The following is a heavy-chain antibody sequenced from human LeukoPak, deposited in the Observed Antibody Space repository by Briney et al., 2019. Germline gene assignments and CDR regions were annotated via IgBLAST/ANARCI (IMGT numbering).Heavy chain of an antibody. Sequence: GESLHLSCKCSGYSYINYWIGWVRQRPGKGVEWRGNIYPGDSDGKYRPSFQAQVTISADKPISTAHLQWSSLKASDTAMYYCARLTGYSGNYYLSDYWGQGTLVTVSS. J-gene: IGHJ4*02. D-gene: IGHD1-26*01. CDR1: GYSYINYW. CDR2: IYPGDSDG. CDR3: ARLTGYSGNYYLSDY. V-gene: IGHV5-51*01.